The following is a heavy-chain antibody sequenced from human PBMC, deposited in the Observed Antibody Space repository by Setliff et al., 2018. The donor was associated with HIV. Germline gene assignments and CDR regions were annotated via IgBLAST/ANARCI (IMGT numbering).Heavy chain of an antibody. J-gene: IGHJ6*03. CDR2: INPNSGGT. D-gene: IGHD3-3*01. CDR1: GDAFTDYY. CDR3: ARAYNIWSDYNYYYSYFMGV. Sequence: ASVKVSCKASGDAFTDYYIHWVRQAPGQGLESMGWINPNSGGTNYAQKFQGRVTMTRDTSISTAFMDLSRLRSDDTAVYYCARAYNIWSDYNYYYSYFMGVWGKGTAVTVSS. V-gene: IGHV1-2*02.